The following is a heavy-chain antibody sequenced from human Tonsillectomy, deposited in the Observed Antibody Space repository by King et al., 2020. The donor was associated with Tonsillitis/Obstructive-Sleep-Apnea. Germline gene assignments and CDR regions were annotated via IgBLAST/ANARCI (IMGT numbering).Heavy chain of an antibody. V-gene: IGHV4-59*01. CDR3: ARESGSSLYGYYYYGIDV. D-gene: IGHD6-13*01. J-gene: IGHJ6*02. Sequence: VQLQESGPGLVKPSKTLSLTCTVSGGSISSYYWSWIRQPPGKGLEWIGHIYNSGSTNYNPSLKGRVTISVDTAKNQFSLKLSSVTAGDTAVYYCARESGSSLYGYYYYGIDVWGHGTTVAVSS. CDR1: GGSISSYY. CDR2: IYNSGST.